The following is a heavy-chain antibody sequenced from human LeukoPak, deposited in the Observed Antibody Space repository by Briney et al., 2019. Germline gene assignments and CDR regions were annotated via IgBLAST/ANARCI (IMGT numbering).Heavy chain of an antibody. V-gene: IGHV3-7*03. J-gene: IGHJ4*02. CDR2: IKQDGSEK. CDR3: ARDASSSGWEGGLGY. D-gene: IGHD6-19*01. CDR1: GFTFSSYW. Sequence: PGGSLRLSCAASGFTFSSYWMSWVRQAPGKGLEWVANIKQDGSEKYYVDSVKGRFTISRDNAKNSLYLQMNSLRAEDTAAYYCARDASSSGWEGGLGYWGQGTLVTVSS.